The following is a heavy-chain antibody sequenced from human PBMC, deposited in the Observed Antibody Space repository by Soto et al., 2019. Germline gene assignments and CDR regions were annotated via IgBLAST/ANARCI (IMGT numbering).Heavy chain of an antibody. D-gene: IGHD3-10*01. CDR1: GFIASNYA. Sequence: PGGSLRLSCAASGFIASNYAMSWVRQAPGKGLEWVSGFSGSGGVTFYADSVKGRFTLSRDSSKNAIYLHMNHLRAEDTAVYYWAKAGGDYWGQGPRVTVSS. CDR2: FSGSGGVT. CDR3: AKAGGDY. V-gene: IGHV3-23*01. J-gene: IGHJ4*02.